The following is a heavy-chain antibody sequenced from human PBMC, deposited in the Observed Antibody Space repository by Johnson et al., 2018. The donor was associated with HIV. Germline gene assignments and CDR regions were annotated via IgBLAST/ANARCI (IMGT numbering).Heavy chain of an antibody. Sequence: QVQLVESGGGVVQPGRSLRLSCAASGFTFSSYVMHWVRQAPGKGLEWVAVISYDGSNKYYADSVKGRFTISRDNSKNTLYVQMNSLRAGDTAVYYCARGPSVVTLHAFDLWGQGTMVTVSS. CDR3: ARGPSVVTLHAFDL. CDR2: ISYDGSNK. CDR1: GFTFSSYV. V-gene: IGHV3-30*04. J-gene: IGHJ3*01. D-gene: IGHD4-23*01.